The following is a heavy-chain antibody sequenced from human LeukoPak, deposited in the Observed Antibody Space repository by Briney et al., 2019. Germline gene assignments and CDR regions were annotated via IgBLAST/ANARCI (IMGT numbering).Heavy chain of an antibody. CDR3: ARAASTTTLDY. CDR1: GYTFTSYG. J-gene: IGHJ4*02. D-gene: IGHD1-1*01. V-gene: IGHV1-18*01. Sequence: ASVKVSCKTSGYTFTSYGISWVRQAPGQGLEWMGWISGYNGNPNYAQELQGRVTMTTDTSTSTAYMELRSLRSDDTAVYYCARAASTTTLDYWGQGTLVTVSS. CDR2: ISGYNGNP.